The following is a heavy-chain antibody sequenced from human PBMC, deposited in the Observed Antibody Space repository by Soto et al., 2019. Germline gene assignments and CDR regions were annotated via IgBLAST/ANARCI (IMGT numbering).Heavy chain of an antibody. CDR2: ISYDGSNK. CDR1: GFTFSSYA. Sequence: QVQVVESGGGVVQPGRSLRLSCAASGFTFSSYAMHWVRQAPGKGLEWVALISYDGSNKYYAASVKGRFAISRDNSKHTLYLQMNSLRAEDTAVYYCARMGILHGMEVWGQGTTVTVSS. J-gene: IGHJ6*02. V-gene: IGHV3-30*09. D-gene: IGHD2-15*01. CDR3: ARMGILHGMEV.